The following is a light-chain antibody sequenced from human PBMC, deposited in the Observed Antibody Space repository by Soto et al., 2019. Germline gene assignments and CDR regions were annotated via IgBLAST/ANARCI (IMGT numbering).Light chain of an antibody. CDR3: CSHVGGSSPQWV. V-gene: IGLV2-23*02. Sequence: QSVLTQPASVSGSPGQSITISCTGTSNDVRGYNLVSWFQQHPGKAPKLMISEVNKRPSGVSNRFSGSKSANTASLTISGLQAEDEADYYCCSHVGGSSPQWVFGGGTKVTVL. CDR2: EVN. J-gene: IGLJ3*02. CDR1: SNDVRGYNL.